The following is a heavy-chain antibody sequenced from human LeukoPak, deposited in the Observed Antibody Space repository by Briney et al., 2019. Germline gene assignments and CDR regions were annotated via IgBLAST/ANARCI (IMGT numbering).Heavy chain of an antibody. CDR1: GGSFSGYY. CDR2: INHSGST. CDR3: ARDGGNSGYNY. V-gene: IGHV4-34*01. D-gene: IGHD4-23*01. J-gene: IGHJ4*02. Sequence: PSETLSLTCAVYGGSFSGYYWSWIRQPPGKGLEWIGEINHSGSTNYNPSLKSRVTISVDTSKNQFPLKLSSVTAADTAVYYCARDGGNSGYNYWGQGTLVTVSS.